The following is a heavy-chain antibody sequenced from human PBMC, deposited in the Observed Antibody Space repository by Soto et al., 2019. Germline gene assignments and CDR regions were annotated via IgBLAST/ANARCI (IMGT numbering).Heavy chain of an antibody. J-gene: IGHJ6*02. D-gene: IGHD1-1*01. V-gene: IGHV4-59*08. CDR3: ARHPTIARFENGLDV. CDR2: IYYTGTT. CDR1: GGSVSGYY. Sequence: PSETLSLTCSVSGGSVSGYYWSWIRQPPGKGLEWIGYIYYTGTTIYSPSLDRRVTLSVDTAKDQVSLRLTSVTPADTAVYYCARHPTIARFENGLDVWGQGTMVT.